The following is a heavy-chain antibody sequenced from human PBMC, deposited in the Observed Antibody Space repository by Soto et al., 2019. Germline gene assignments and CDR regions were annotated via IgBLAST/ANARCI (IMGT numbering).Heavy chain of an antibody. Sequence: QVQLVQSGAEVKKPGASVKVSCTASGYSFTSYGISWVRQAPGQGLEWMGWISGYKAKTKYAQKFQGRVTMTTDTSTSTAYMHLRSLRSDDTAVYYCARGTTVTTTPTYYYMDVWGKGTTVTVSS. D-gene: IGHD4-4*01. CDR3: ARGTTVTTTPTYYYMDV. V-gene: IGHV1-18*01. J-gene: IGHJ6*03. CDR2: ISGYKAKT. CDR1: GYSFTSYG.